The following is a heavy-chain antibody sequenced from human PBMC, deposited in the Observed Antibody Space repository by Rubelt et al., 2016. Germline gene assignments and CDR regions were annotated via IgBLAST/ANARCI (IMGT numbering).Heavy chain of an antibody. Sequence: QITLKESGLRLVKPTQTLTLTCTFSGFSLSTSGVGVGWIRQPPGKALEWLALIYWDDDKRYSLSLNNRLTIIKDTSKNQVVLSVTNMDPVDTGTYYCALRGSPTRGFDYWGQGTLVTVSS. V-gene: IGHV2-5*02. CDR2: IYWDDDK. CDR1: GFSLSTSGVG. D-gene: IGHD1-26*01. J-gene: IGHJ4*02. CDR3: ALRGSPTRGFDY.